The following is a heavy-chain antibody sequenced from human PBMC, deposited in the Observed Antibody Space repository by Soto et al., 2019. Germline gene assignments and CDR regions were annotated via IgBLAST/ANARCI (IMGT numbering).Heavy chain of an antibody. V-gene: IGHV4-31*03. Sequence: QVQLQESGPGLVKPSQTLSLTCTVSGGSISSGGYYWSWIRQHPGKGLEWIGYIYYSGSTYYNPSLKSRVTISVDTSKNQFSLRLSSVTAADTAVYYCARDGPLANVGLGAFDSWGQGTMVTVSS. D-gene: IGHD1-26*01. CDR2: IYYSGST. J-gene: IGHJ3*02. CDR3: ARDGPLANVGLGAFDS. CDR1: GGSISSGGYY.